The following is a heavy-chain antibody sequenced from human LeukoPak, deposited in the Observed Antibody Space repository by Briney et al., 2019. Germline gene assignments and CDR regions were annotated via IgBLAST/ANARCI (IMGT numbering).Heavy chain of an antibody. Sequence: SVKVSCKASGGTFSSYAISWVRQAPGQGLEWMGGIIPIFGTANYAQKFQGRVTITADKSTSTAYMELSSLRSDDTAVYYCARVQVLRFLEWLPTFDYWGQGTLVTVSS. V-gene: IGHV1-69*06. CDR3: ARVQVLRFLEWLPTFDY. CDR2: IIPIFGTA. J-gene: IGHJ4*02. D-gene: IGHD3-3*01. CDR1: GGTFSSYA.